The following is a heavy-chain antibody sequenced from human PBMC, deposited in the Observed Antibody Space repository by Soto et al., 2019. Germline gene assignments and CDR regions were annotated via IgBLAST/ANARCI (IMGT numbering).Heavy chain of an antibody. Sequence: EVQLLESGGGLVQPGGSLRLSCAASGFTFSNCAVTWVRQAPGKGLEWVSTISGSGGSTYYADSVKGRFTISRDNSKNTLYLQMNSLRAEDTAVYYCAKDQGSSWYEIDYWGPGTLVTVSS. CDR1: GFTFSNCA. CDR2: ISGSGGST. J-gene: IGHJ4*02. CDR3: AKDQGSSWYEIDY. D-gene: IGHD6-13*01. V-gene: IGHV3-23*01.